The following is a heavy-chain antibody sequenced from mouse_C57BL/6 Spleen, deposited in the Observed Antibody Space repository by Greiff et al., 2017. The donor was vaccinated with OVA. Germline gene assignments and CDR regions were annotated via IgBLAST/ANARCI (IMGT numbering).Heavy chain of an antibody. CDR3: AGSTIGYFDV. V-gene: IGHV1-59*01. J-gene: IGHJ1*03. Sequence: QVQLQQPGAELVRPGTSVKLSCKASGYTFTSYWMHWVKQRPGQGLEWIGVIDPSDSYTNYNQKFKGKATLTVDTSSSTAYMQLSSLTSEDSAVYYCAGSTIGYFDVWGTGTTVTVSS. CDR2: IDPSDSYT. D-gene: IGHD2-1*01. CDR1: GYTFTSYW.